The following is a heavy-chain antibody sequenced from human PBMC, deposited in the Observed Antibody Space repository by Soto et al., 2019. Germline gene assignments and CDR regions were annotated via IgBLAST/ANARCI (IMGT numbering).Heavy chain of an antibody. V-gene: IGHV3-33*01. J-gene: IGHJ6*02. CDR3: ARDRGAVAGTRYYYGMDV. CDR2: IWYDGTNK. Sequence: QVQLVESGGGVVQPGRSLRLSCAASGFTFSSYGMRWVRQAPGKGLEWVAVIWYDGTNKYYADSVKGRFTISRDNSKNTLYLQMNSLRAEDTAVYYCARDRGAVAGTRYYYGMDVWGQGTTVTVSS. CDR1: GFTFSSYG. D-gene: IGHD6-13*01.